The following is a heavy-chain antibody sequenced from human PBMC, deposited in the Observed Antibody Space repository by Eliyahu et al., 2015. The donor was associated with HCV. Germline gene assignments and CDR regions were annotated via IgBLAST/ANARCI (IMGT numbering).Heavy chain of an antibody. CDR2: VSNTGXT. Sequence: QVQLQESGPGLVRPSXTLSLTCTVXXASTRXYYWSWVRHPPGKGLEWIAYVSNTGXTHYNTSLESRVTMSMDTSKXELSLRLTSVTAADTAVYYCARIKWGGASWDYWGQGILVTVSS. D-gene: IGHD1-26*01. CDR3: ARIKWGGASWDY. J-gene: IGHJ4*02. CDR1: XASTRXYY. V-gene: IGHV4-59*01.